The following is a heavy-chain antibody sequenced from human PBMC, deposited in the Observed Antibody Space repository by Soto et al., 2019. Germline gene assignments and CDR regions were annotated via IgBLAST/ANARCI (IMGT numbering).Heavy chain of an antibody. CDR3: ANAPEGIDILTAGDYFDY. CDR1: GFTFSSYA. D-gene: IGHD3-9*01. J-gene: IGHJ4*02. CDR2: ISGSGGST. Sequence: EVQLLESGGGLVQPGGSLRLSCAASGFTFSSYAMSWVRQAPGKGLEWVSAISGSGGSTYYADSVKGRFTISRDNSKNTLYLQMNSLRAEDTAVYYCANAPEGIDILTAGDYFDYWGQGTLVTVSS. V-gene: IGHV3-23*01.